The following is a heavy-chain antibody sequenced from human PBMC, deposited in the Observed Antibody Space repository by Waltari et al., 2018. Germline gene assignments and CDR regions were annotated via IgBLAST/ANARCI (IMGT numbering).Heavy chain of an antibody. D-gene: IGHD5-12*01. CDR2: IYPGDSDT. CDR3: ARQSGDGYNTEAFDI. V-gene: IGHV5-51*01. Sequence: EVQLVQSGAEVKKPGESLKISCKGSGYSFTSYWIGWVRQMPGKGLEWMGIIYPGDSDTRDSPALQGQVTISADKSISTAYLQWSSLKASDTAMYYCARQSGDGYNTEAFDIWGQGTMVTVSS. J-gene: IGHJ3*02. CDR1: GYSFTSYW.